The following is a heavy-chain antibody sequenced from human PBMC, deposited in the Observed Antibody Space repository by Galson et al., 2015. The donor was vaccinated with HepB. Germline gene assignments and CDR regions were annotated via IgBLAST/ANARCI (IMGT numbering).Heavy chain of an antibody. D-gene: IGHD6-13*01. V-gene: IGHV1-69*02. CDR3: ASGIAAAGPPCDY. Sequence: SVKVSCKVSGYTLTELSMHWVRQAPGKGLEWMGRIIPILGIANYAQKFQGRVTITADKSTSTAYMELSSLRSEDTAVYYCASGIAAAGPPCDYWGQGTLVTVSS. J-gene: IGHJ4*02. CDR1: GYTLTELS. CDR2: IIPILGIA.